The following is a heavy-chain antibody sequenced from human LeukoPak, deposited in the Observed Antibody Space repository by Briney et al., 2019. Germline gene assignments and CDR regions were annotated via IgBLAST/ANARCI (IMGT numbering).Heavy chain of an antibody. V-gene: IGHV4-59*01. CDR1: GGSISSYY. D-gene: IGHD3-22*01. J-gene: IGHJ5*01. CDR2: IYYSGST. Sequence: SETLSLTCTVSGGSISSYYWSWIRQPPGKGLEWIGYIYYSGSTNYNPSLKSRVTISVDTSKNQLSLTLSSVTAADTAVYFCARQPSYYDTSGYYYWFDSWGQGTLVTVSS. CDR3: ARQPSYYDTSGYYYWFDS.